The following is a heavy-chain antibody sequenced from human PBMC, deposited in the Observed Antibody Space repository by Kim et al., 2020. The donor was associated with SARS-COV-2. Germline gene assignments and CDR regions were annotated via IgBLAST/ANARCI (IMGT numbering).Heavy chain of an antibody. V-gene: IGHV4-39*01. CDR2: IYYSGST. CDR1: GGSISSSSYY. J-gene: IGHJ6*03. CDR3: ARHPLVPAAKGYYYYYMDV. Sequence: SETLSLTCTVSGGSISSSSYYWGWIRQPPGKGLEWIGSIYYSGSTYYNPSLKSRVTISVDTSKNQFSLKLSSVTAADTAVYYCARHPLVPAAKGYYYYYMDVWGKGTTVTVSS. D-gene: IGHD2-2*01.